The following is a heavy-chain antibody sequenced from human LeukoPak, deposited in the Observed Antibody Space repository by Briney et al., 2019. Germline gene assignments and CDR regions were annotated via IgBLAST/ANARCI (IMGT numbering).Heavy chain of an antibody. Sequence: SETLSLTCAVYGGSFSGYYWSWIRQPPGKGLEWIGYIYYRVTSDYNPSLKSRVTMSVDMSTRQISLKLSSVTAADTAVYYCARAPVLLWFGELPYYMDVWGKGTTVTVSS. CDR3: ARAPVLLWFGELPYYMDV. CDR2: IYYRVTS. D-gene: IGHD3-10*01. J-gene: IGHJ6*03. CDR1: GGSFSGYY. V-gene: IGHV4-59*01.